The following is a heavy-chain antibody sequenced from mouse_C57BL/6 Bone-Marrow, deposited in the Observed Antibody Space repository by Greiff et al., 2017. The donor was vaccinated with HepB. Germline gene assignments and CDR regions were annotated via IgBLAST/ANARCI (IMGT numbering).Heavy chain of an antibody. J-gene: IGHJ3*01. Sequence: VQLQQSGAELVKPGASVKMSCKASGYTFTSYWITWVKQRPGQGLEWIGDIYPGSGSTNYNEKFKSKATLTVDTSSSTAYMQLSSLTSEDSAVYYCARSRIYDGYLAWFAYWGQGTLVTVSA. V-gene: IGHV1-55*01. D-gene: IGHD2-3*01. CDR3: ARSRIYDGYLAWFAY. CDR1: GYTFTSYW. CDR2: IYPGSGST.